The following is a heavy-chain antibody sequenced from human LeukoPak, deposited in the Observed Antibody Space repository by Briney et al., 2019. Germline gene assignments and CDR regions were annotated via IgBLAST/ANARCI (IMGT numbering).Heavy chain of an antibody. CDR3: AKDKGPYGSGSYN. V-gene: IGHV3-9*01. Sequence: GRSLRLSCAASGLTFDDYAMHWVRQAPGKGLEWVSGISWNSGSIGYADSVKGRFTISRDNAKNSLYLQMNSLRAEDTALYYCAKDKGPYGSGSYNWGQGTLVTVSS. CDR1: GLTFDDYA. J-gene: IGHJ4*02. D-gene: IGHD3-10*01. CDR2: ISWNSGSI.